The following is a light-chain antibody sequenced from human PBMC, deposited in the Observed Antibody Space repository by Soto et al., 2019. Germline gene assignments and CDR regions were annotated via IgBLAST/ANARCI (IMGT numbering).Light chain of an antibody. CDR3: ATWDSGLSAGL. CDR1: SSNTGNNY. J-gene: IGLJ1*01. V-gene: IGLV1-51*02. Sequence: QSVLTQPPSVSPAPGQKVTISCSGSSSNTGNNYVSWYQQLPGTAPKLLIYENDKRPSGIPDRFSGSKSGTSATLGITGLQTRDEADYYCATWDSGLSAGLFGTGTKVTVL. CDR2: END.